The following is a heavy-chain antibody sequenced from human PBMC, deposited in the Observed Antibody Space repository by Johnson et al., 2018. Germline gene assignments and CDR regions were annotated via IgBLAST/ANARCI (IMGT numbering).Heavy chain of an antibody. D-gene: IGHD2-15*01. J-gene: IGHJ4*02. Sequence: VQLVQSGGGLVQPGGSLRLSCAASGFTFSNSDMNWARKAPGKGLEWVGRIKSKAHGGTTAYGAPVKGRFTISRDDSENTLYLQKNSLKTDDAAVYYGTTGIHDSGGLDNWGQGTLVTVSA. CDR3: TTGIHDSGGLDN. V-gene: IGHV3-15*07. CDR1: GFTFSNSD. CDR2: IKSKAHGGTT.